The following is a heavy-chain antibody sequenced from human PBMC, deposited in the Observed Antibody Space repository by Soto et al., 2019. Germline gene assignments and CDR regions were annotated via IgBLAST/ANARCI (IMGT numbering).Heavy chain of an antibody. D-gene: IGHD1-26*01. V-gene: IGHV3-23*01. Sequence: EVQLLESGGGLVQPGGSLRLSCAASGFTFSSYAMSWVRQAPGQGLEWVSAISGSGGSTYYADSVKGRFTISRDNSKNTRYLQMNSLRAEDTAVYYCAKDRRSRWELPDACDIWGQGTMVTVSS. CDR1: GFTFSSYA. CDR2: ISGSGGST. J-gene: IGHJ3*02. CDR3: AKDRRSRWELPDACDI.